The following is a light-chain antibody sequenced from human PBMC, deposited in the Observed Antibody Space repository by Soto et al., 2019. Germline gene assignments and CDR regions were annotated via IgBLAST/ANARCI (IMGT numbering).Light chain of an antibody. CDR2: GAS. J-gene: IGKJ3*01. Sequence: EIVLTQSPGTLSLSPGERATLSCRASQSVSSNYLAWYQQKPGQAPRLLIYGASSRATGIPDRFSGGGSGTDFTLPISRLEPEDFAVYYCQQYGSSLFTFGPGTKVDIK. V-gene: IGKV3-20*01. CDR1: QSVSSNY. CDR3: QQYGSSLFT.